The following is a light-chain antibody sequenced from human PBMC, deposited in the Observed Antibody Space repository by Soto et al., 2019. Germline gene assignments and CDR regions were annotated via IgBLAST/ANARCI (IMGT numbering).Light chain of an antibody. CDR2: EVS. CDR1: SSDVGGYNY. V-gene: IGLV2-14*01. Sequence: QSFLTQPASLSGSPGQSITISCTGTSSDVGGYNYVSWYQQHPGKAPKLMIYEVSNRPSGVSNRFSGSKSGNTASLTISGLQAEDEADYYCSSFTSGSTLFGTGTKVTGL. CDR3: SSFTSGSTL. J-gene: IGLJ1*01.